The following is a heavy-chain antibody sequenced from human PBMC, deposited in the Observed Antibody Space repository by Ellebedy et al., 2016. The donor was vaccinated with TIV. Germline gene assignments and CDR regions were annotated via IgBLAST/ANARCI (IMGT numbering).Heavy chain of an antibody. Sequence: PGGSLRLSCAASGFTFSDYWMSWVRQAPGKGLEWVANIKQDGSEKWYVDSVKGRFTISRDNSKNTVYLQMSSLRAEDAAVYYCARGDSSNWYDRWGQGTLVTVSS. J-gene: IGHJ5*02. V-gene: IGHV3-7*03. CDR2: IKQDGSEK. D-gene: IGHD6-13*01. CDR3: ARGDSSNWYDR. CDR1: GFTFSDYW.